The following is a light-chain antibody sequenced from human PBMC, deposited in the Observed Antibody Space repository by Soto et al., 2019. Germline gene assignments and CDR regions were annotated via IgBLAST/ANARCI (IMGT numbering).Light chain of an antibody. CDR2: DAS. CDR1: RSISSW. Sequence: DIQMTQSPSTLSASVGDRVTITCRASRSISSWLAWYQQKPGKAPKLLIYDASSLETGVPSRFSGSGSGTEFTLTINSLQPDDFATYYCQQYKSYWTFGQGTKVDIK. CDR3: QQYKSYWT. J-gene: IGKJ1*01. V-gene: IGKV1-5*01.